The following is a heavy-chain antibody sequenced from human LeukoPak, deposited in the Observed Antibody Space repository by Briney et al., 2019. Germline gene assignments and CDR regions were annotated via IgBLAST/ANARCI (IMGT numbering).Heavy chain of an antibody. CDR1: GGSMSSYC. Sequence: SETLSLTCTVSGGSMSSYCWSWIRQPPGKGLEWIGYIYYSGSTNYDPSLKSRVTISVDPSKNQFSLKLSSVTAADTAVYYCARDPYLSTVSQAGYFDYWGQGTLVTVSS. CDR3: ARDPYLSTVSQAGYFDY. D-gene: IGHD4-17*01. V-gene: IGHV4-59*12. J-gene: IGHJ4*02. CDR2: IYYSGST.